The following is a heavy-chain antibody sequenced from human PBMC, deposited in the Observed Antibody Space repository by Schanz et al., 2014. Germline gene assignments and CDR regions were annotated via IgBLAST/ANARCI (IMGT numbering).Heavy chain of an antibody. J-gene: IGHJ4*02. CDR1: GFTVSSDH. CDR2: IYASGAT. D-gene: IGHD3-10*01. V-gene: IGHV3-66*01. CDR3: ARDGNYYGSRNYYKTPYYFDY. Sequence: EVQLVESGGGFVQPGGSLGLSCAVSGFTVSSDHMSWVRQAPGKGLEWVSTIYASGATYYADSVKRRFTISRDMSKSTLHLQVTSLRAEDTAIYYCARDGNYYGSRNYYKTPYYFDYWGQGTLVTVSS.